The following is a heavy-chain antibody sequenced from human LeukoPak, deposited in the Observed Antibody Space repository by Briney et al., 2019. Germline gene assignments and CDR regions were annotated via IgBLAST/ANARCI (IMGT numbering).Heavy chain of an antibody. Sequence: ASVKVACKASGYSFTCYGISWVRQAPGQGLEWMGWISAYNGNTNYAQRLQGRVTMTTDTSTSTAYMELRSLRSDDTAVYYCARVKSPKAFDYWGQGALVTVSS. CDR3: ARVKSPKAFDY. J-gene: IGHJ4*02. V-gene: IGHV1-18*01. CDR1: GYSFTCYG. CDR2: ISAYNGNT.